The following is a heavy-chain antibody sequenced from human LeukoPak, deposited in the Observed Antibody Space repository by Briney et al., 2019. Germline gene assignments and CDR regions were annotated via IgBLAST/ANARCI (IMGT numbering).Heavy chain of an antibody. Sequence: PSETLSLTCTVSGDSISSGNFYWGWIRQPPGKELQWIGSIYYNGITHYNPFLESRVTISADTSTNEFSLKLRSVTAADTAMYYCARDHGDFVQHDWGQGTLVTVSS. V-gene: IGHV4-39*01. CDR3: ARDHGDFVQHD. CDR2: IYYNGIT. J-gene: IGHJ4*02. D-gene: IGHD4-17*01. CDR1: GDSISSGNFY.